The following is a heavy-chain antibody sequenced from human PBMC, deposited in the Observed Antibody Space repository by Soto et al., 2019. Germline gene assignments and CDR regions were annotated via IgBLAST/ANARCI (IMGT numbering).Heavy chain of an antibody. CDR3: ARQYTAAGTSWFDP. CDR1: GGSISSYD. CDR2: IYYSGST. D-gene: IGHD6-13*01. J-gene: IGHJ5*02. Sequence: SETLSLTCTVSGGSISSYDWSWIRQPPGKGLEWIGYIYYSGSTNYNPSLKSRVTISVDTSKNQFSLKLSSVTAADTAVYYCARQYTAAGTSWFDPWGQGTLVTVSS. V-gene: IGHV4-59*08.